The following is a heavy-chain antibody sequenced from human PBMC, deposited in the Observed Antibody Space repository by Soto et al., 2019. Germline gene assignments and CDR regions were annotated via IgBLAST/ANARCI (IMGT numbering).Heavy chain of an antibody. J-gene: IGHJ4*02. V-gene: IGHV4-39*01. CDR2: IDNNGVT. Sequence: PSGALSLTCIVPGGSVYSNGHYWGWIRQPPGKGLEWIGSIDNNGVTNYNSSLKSRVTISRDTSKNQFSLRLTSVTAADTAVYYCGKILVGATGHTDADSWGPGTLVTVSS. CDR1: GGSVYSNGHY. D-gene: IGHD2-15*01. CDR3: GKILVGATGHTDADS.